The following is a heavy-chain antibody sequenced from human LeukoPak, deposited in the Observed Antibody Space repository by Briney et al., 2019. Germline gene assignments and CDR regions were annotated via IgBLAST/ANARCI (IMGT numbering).Heavy chain of an antibody. V-gene: IGHV3-7*01. J-gene: IGHJ4*02. D-gene: IGHD6-19*01. CDR1: GFTFSTFW. Sequence: PGGSLRLSCAGSGFTFSTFWMTWVRQAPERGLEWVANIKQDGSEKYYVDSVKGRFTISRDNAKNSLYLQMNSLRAEDTAVYYCAKDLPGQWPTVFDFWGQGTLVIVSS. CDR2: IKQDGSEK. CDR3: AKDLPGQWPTVFDF.